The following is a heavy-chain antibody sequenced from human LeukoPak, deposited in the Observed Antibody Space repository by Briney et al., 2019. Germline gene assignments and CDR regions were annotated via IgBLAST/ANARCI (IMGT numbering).Heavy chain of an antibody. Sequence: XXWIRQPXXXXXXGIGSIYYSGSTYYNPSLKSRVTISVDTSKNQFSLKLSSVTAADTAVYYCARVKAVNYYDSSGYRFDPWGQGTLVTVSS. V-gene: IGHV4-39*07. CDR2: IYYSGST. D-gene: IGHD3-22*01. J-gene: IGHJ5*02. CDR3: ARVKAVNYYDSSGYRFDP.